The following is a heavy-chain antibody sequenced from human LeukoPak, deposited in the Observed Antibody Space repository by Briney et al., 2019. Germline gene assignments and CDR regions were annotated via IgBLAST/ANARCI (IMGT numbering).Heavy chain of an antibody. CDR2: IKSKTDGGTT. Sequence: GGSLRLSCAASGFTFSSYEMNWVRQAPGKGLEWVGRIKSKTDGGTTDYAAPVKGRFTISRDDSKNTLYLQMNSLKTEDTAVYYCTTGGRTCSSTSCHTPSWGQGTLVTVSS. CDR1: GFTFSSYE. CDR3: TTGGRTCSSTSCHTPS. J-gene: IGHJ4*02. D-gene: IGHD2-2*02. V-gene: IGHV3-15*01.